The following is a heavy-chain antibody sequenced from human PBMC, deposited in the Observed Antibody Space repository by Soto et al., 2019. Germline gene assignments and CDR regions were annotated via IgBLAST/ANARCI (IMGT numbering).Heavy chain of an antibody. CDR2: IYYSGST. CDR1: GGSVSSGSYY. V-gene: IGHV4-61*01. CDR3: ARGGGGDIAARPLLYWFDP. J-gene: IGHJ5*02. Sequence: SETLSLTCTVSGGSVSSGSYYWSWIRQPPGKGLEWIGYIYYSGSTNYNPSLKSRVTISVDTSKNQFSLKLSSVTAADTAVYYCARGGGGDIAARPLLYWFDPWGQGTLVTVS. D-gene: IGHD6-6*01.